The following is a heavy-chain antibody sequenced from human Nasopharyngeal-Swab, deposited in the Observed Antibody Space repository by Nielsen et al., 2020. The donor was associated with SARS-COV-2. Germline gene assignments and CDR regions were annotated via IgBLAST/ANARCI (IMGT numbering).Heavy chain of an antibody. J-gene: IGHJ4*02. CDR3: ARKGIVGATTGLDY. V-gene: IGHV3-33*01. CDR2: IWYDGSNK. Sequence: GESLKISCAASGFTFSSYGMHWVRQAPGKGPEWVAVIWYDGSNKYYADSVKGRFTISRDNSKNTLYLQMNRLRAEDTAVYYCARKGIVGATTGLDYWGQGTLVTVSS. D-gene: IGHD1-26*01. CDR1: GFTFSSYG.